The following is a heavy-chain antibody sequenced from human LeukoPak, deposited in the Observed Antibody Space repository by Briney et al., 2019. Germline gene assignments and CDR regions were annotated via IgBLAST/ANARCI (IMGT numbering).Heavy chain of an antibody. CDR1: GGSISSYY. V-gene: IGHV4-59*08. Sequence: SETLSLTCTVSGGSISSYYWSWIRQLPGKGLEWIGYIFYRGSTNYNPSLKSRVTISIDTSKNQFSLKLSSVTAADTAVYYCARRGADDYGDYGFDYWGQGTLVTVSS. CDR2: IFYRGST. J-gene: IGHJ4*02. CDR3: ARRGADDYGDYGFDY. D-gene: IGHD4-17*01.